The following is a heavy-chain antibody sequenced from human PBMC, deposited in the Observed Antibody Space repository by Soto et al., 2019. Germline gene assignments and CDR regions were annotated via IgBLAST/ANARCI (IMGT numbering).Heavy chain of an antibody. J-gene: IGHJ5*02. CDR3: AKDPYSGYDINWFDT. CDR1: GFTFSSYA. V-gene: IGHV3-23*01. Sequence: PGGSLRLSCAASGFTFSSYAMSWVRQAPGKGLEWVSAISGSGGSTYYADSVKGRFTISRDNSKNTLYLQMNSLRAEDTAVYYCAKDPYSGYDINWFDTWGQATLVTVSS. CDR2: ISGSGGST. D-gene: IGHD5-12*01.